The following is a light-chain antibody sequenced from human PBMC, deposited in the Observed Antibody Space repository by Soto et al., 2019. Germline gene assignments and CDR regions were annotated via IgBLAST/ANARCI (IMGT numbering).Light chain of an antibody. CDR2: QAS. Sequence: DIQMTQSPSTLSGSVGDRVIITCRASQSIITWLAWYQQKPGKAPNLLIYQASRLESGVPSRFSGGGSGTEFTLTISSLQPDDFATYFCQQYNLYPWTFGQGTKVEIK. CDR1: QSIITW. V-gene: IGKV1-5*03. CDR3: QQYNLYPWT. J-gene: IGKJ1*01.